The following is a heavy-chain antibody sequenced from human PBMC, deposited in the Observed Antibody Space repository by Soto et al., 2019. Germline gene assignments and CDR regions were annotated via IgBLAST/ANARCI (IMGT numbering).Heavy chain of an antibody. Sequence: ASVKVSCKASGYTFTSYAMHWVRQAPGQRLEWMGWINAGNSDTTYSQKFQGRVTITSDTYASTAYMELTSLRSEDTAVYYCARTIGPWGQGTLVTVSS. D-gene: IGHD1-26*01. CDR1: GYTFTSYA. J-gene: IGHJ5*02. CDR3: ARTIGP. CDR2: INAGNSDT. V-gene: IGHV1-3*01.